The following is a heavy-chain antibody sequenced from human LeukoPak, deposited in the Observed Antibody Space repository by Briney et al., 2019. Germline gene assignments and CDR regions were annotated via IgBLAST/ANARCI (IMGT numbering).Heavy chain of an antibody. J-gene: IGHJ4*02. CDR3: ARGDIDH. CDR1: GYTLSSSY. Sequence: ASVKVSCKASGYTLSSSYMHWVRQAPGQGLEWMGVVNPSDNSRTCAQKFQGRVTITRDRSKSTVYMELSSLRSDDTAVYYCARGDIDHWGQGTLVTVSS. CDR2: VNPSDNSR. V-gene: IGHV1-46*01.